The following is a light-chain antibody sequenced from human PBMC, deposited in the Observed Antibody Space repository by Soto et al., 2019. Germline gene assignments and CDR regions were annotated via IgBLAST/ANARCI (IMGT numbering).Light chain of an antibody. CDR1: SSNIGAGFD. CDR2: GNN. Sequence: QSVLTQPPSVSGAPGQRVTISCTGSSSNIGAGFDVHWYQQLPGTAPKLLLYGNNNRPSGVSDRFSGSKSGTSASLAITGLQAEDEADYYCQSYDNSLSGSGVFGTGTKVTVL. CDR3: QSYDNSLSGSGV. J-gene: IGLJ1*01. V-gene: IGLV1-40*01.